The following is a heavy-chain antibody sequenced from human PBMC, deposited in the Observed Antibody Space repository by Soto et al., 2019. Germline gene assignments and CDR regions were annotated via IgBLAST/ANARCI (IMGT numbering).Heavy chain of an antibody. V-gene: IGHV3-7*03. CDR2: IKQDGGEK. D-gene: IGHD1-26*01. CDR1: GVTFINYW. J-gene: IGHJ5*02. CDR3: TRTKANKWFDP. Sequence: AGGSLRLSCAASGVTFINYWMSWVRQAPGKGLEWVANIKQDGGEKYYVDSVKGRFTISRDNAKNSLYLQMNSLRAEDTAVYYCTRTKANKWFDPWGQGTLVTVSS.